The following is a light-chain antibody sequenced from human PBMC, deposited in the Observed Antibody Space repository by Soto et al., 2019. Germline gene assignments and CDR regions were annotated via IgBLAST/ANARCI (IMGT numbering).Light chain of an antibody. CDR1: QSVYHN. CDR3: QQRSSWPPIT. CDR2: DAS. J-gene: IGKJ5*01. Sequence: VMTQSPDTLSASPGDRVSLSCRASQSVYHNLAWYQQKPGKAPSLLIYDASNRATGIPARFSGSGSGTDFTLTINSLEPEDFAVYYCQQRSSWPPITFGQGTRLEIK. V-gene: IGKV3-11*01.